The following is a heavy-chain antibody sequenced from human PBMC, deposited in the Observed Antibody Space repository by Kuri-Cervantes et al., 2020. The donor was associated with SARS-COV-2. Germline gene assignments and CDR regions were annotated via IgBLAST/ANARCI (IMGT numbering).Heavy chain of an antibody. Sequence: GESLKISCAASGFTFSSYWMSWVRQAPGKGPEWVANIKQDGSEKYYVDSVKGRFTISRDNSKNSLYLQMNSLRAEDTALYYCAKDSNYYGSGSYLDYWGQGTLVTVSS. D-gene: IGHD3-10*01. CDR2: IKQDGSEK. V-gene: IGHV3-7*03. J-gene: IGHJ4*02. CDR1: GFTFSSYW. CDR3: AKDSNYYGSGSYLDY.